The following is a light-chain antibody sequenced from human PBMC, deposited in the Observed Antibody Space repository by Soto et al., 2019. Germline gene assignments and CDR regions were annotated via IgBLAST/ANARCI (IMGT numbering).Light chain of an antibody. CDR1: QSVSSSY. CDR2: GAS. J-gene: IGKJ5*01. Sequence: VLTPSPGPLSLSPGERATLSCRASQSVSSSYLAWYKQKPGHAPRLLIYGASRRATGIPDRFSGSGSGTDFTLTISSLEPEDFAVYYCQQYGSSPNTFGQGTRLEIK. CDR3: QQYGSSPNT. V-gene: IGKV3-20*01.